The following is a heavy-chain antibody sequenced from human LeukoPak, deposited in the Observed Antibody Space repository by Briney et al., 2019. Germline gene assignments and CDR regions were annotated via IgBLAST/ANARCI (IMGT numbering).Heavy chain of an antibody. CDR1: GFTFDDYA. CDR2: ISWNSGSI. CDR3: AKDKGDSGDYYFDY. D-gene: IGHD2-21*02. Sequence: PGGSLRLSCAASGFTFDDYAMHWVRQAPGKGLEWVSGISWNSGSIGYADSVKGRFTISRDNAKNSLYLQMNSLRAEDMALYYCAKDKGDSGDYYFDYWGQGTLATVSS. V-gene: IGHV3-9*03. J-gene: IGHJ4*02.